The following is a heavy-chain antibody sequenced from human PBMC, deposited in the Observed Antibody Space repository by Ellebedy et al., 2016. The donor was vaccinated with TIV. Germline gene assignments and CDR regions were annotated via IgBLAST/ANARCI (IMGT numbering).Heavy chain of an antibody. V-gene: IGHV3-66*01. CDR3: ARDWFDP. J-gene: IGHJ5*02. CDR2: IYSGGGT. CDR1: GFTVSSNS. Sequence: GESLKISCAASGFTVSSNSMNWVRQAPGKGLEWVSVIYSGGGTSYADSVKGRFTIFRDTSKNTLFLQMNSLRAEDTAVYYCARDWFDPWGQGTLVTVSS.